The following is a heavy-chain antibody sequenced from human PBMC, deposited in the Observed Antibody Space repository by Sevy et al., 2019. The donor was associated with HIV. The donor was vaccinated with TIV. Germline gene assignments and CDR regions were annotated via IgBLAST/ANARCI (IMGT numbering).Heavy chain of an antibody. V-gene: IGHV1-2*02. CDR2: ISPNSGGT. CDR3: ARDWGPPYYAILTGYYPYNWFDP. CDR1: GYTFTGYY. D-gene: IGHD3-9*01. Sequence: ASVKVSCKASGYTFTGYYMHWVRQAPGQGLEWMGWISPNSGGTNYAQKFQGRVTMTRDTSISTVYMELSRPRSDDTAVYYCARDWGPPYYAILTGYYPYNWFDPWGQGTLVTVSS. J-gene: IGHJ5*02.